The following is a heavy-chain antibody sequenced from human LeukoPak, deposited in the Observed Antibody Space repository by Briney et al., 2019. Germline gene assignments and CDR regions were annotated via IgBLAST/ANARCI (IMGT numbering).Heavy chain of an antibody. V-gene: IGHV3-23*01. CDR2: TSGGGGST. CDR3: AKEGFDS. J-gene: IGHJ4*02. CDR1: GFTFTSYS. Sequence: HPGGSLRLSCAASGFTFTSYSMNWVRQAPGKGLEWVSTTSGGGGSTYYADSVKGRFTISRDNSKNTLYLQVNSLRAEDTAVYYCAKEGFDSWGQGTLVTVSS.